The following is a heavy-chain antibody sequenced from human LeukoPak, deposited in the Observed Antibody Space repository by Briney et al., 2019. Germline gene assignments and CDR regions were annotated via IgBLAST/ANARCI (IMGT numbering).Heavy chain of an antibody. J-gene: IGHJ4*02. CDR3: ARALGQQLPVDY. CDR2: IYHSGST. Sequence: PSETLSLTCAVSGYSISSGYYWGWIRQPPGKGLEWIGSIYHSGSTYYNPSLKSRVTISVDTSKNQFSLKLSSVTAADTAVYYCARALGQQLPVDYRGQGTLVTVSS. CDR1: GYSISSGYY. D-gene: IGHD6-13*01. V-gene: IGHV4-38-2*01.